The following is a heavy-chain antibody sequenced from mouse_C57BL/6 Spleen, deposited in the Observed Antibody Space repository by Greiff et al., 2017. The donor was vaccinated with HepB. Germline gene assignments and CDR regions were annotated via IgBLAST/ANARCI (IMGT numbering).Heavy chain of an antibody. J-gene: IGHJ2*01. D-gene: IGHD2-3*01. CDR3: ASGAYDVYLY. CDR1: GYTFTSYT. Sequence: LQQSGAELARPGASVRMSCKASGYTFTSYTMHWVKQRPGQGLEWIGYMNPSSGYTKYNQKFKDKATLTADKSSSTAYMQLSSLTSEDSAVYYCASGAYDVYLYWGQGTTLTVSS. V-gene: IGHV1-4*01. CDR2: MNPSSGYT.